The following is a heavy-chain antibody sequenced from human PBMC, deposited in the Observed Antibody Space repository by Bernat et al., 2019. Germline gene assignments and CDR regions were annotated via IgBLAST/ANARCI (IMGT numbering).Heavy chain of an antibody. CDR2: ISGEGGST. D-gene: IGHD1-7*01. Sequence: EVQLLESGGGLVQPGGSLRLSCAASGFTFSSYAMSWVRQAPGKGLEWVSAISGEGGSTYYADSVKGRFSISRDNSKNTLYLQMNSLRAEDTAVYYCALSYNWNFIDHWGQGALVTVSS. CDR3: ALSYNWNFIDH. V-gene: IGHV3-23*01. CDR1: GFTFSSYA. J-gene: IGHJ4*02.